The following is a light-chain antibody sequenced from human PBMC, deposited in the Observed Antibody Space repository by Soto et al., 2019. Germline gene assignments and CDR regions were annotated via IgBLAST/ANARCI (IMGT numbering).Light chain of an antibody. J-gene: IGLJ2*01. Sequence: QSALTQPASVSASPGQSISISCTGTSGDVGAYDYVSWYQQHPGKAPELMIYEVSNRPSGVSNRFSGSKSGNTASLTISGLQADDEADYYCSSYTTISTVVFGGGTKLTVL. V-gene: IGLV2-14*01. CDR1: SGDVGAYDY. CDR3: SSYTTISTVV. CDR2: EVS.